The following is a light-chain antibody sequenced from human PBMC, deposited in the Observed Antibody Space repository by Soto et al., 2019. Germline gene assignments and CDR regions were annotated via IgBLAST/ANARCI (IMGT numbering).Light chain of an antibody. CDR2: AAS. V-gene: IGKV3-15*01. CDR3: LRYRGWPYT. CDR1: ESISIN. J-gene: IGKJ2*01. Sequence: EIVLAQSPATLSVSPGETVTLSCRASESISINLAWYQQKPGQSPRLLFYAASTRATAFPACFRGSGSGTEFALVINDQQPEGFAIDHCLRYRGWPYTFGGGTKLETK.